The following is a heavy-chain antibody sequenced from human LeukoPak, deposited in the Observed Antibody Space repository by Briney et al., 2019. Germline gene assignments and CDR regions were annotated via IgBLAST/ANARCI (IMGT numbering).Heavy chain of an antibody. V-gene: IGHV3-72*01. Sequence: PGGSLRLSCTASGFRFSDHYMEWVRQAPGKGLEWIGRARNKPDSYTTEYAASVKGRFIISRDDSRNSLYLQMNSLKTEDTAVYYCATHAGMAAAGRVFDSWGRGTLVTVSS. CDR2: ARNKPDSYTT. J-gene: IGHJ4*02. CDR1: GFRFSDHY. CDR3: ATHAGMAAAGRVFDS. D-gene: IGHD6-13*01.